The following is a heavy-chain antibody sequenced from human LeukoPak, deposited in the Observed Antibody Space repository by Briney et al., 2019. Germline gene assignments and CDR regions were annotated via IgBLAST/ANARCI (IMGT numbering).Heavy chain of an antibody. V-gene: IGHV4-59*08. CDR2: IYNSGST. J-gene: IGHJ3*02. D-gene: IGHD3-10*01. CDR3: ARGAYGSGSGNGFNI. Sequence: SETLSLTCTVSGGSISTYYWSWIRQPPGKGLEWIGHIYNSGSTNYSPSLKSRVTMSVDTSKNQFSLNLSSVPAADTAVYYCARGAYGSGSGNGFNIWGQGTTVTVSS. CDR1: GGSISTYY.